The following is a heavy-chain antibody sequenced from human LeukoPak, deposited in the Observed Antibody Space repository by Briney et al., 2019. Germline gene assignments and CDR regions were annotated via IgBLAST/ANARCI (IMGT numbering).Heavy chain of an antibody. J-gene: IGHJ4*02. V-gene: IGHV1-18*01. CDR1: GYTFTSYG. Sequence: ASVKVSCKASGYTFTSYGISWVRQAPGQGLEWMGWISAYNGNTNYAQKLQGRVTMTTDTSTSTAYMELRSLRSDDTAVYYCARDLEITGTTSSLDYWGQGTLVTVSS. D-gene: IGHD1-20*01. CDR2: ISAYNGNT. CDR3: ARDLEITGTTSSLDY.